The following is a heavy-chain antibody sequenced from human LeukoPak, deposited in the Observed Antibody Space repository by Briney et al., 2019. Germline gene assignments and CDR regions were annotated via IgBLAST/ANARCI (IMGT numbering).Heavy chain of an antibody. CDR3: ARTLWSPFNYYYYMDV. J-gene: IGHJ6*03. CDR2: IYYSGST. CDR1: GGSISSYY. D-gene: IGHD5-18*01. V-gene: IGHV4-59*12. Sequence: SETLSLTCTVSGGSISSYYWSWIRQPPGKRLEWIGYIYYSGSTNYNPSLKSRVTISVDTSKNQFSLKLSSVTAADTAVYYCARTLWSPFNYYYYMDVWGKGTTVTISS.